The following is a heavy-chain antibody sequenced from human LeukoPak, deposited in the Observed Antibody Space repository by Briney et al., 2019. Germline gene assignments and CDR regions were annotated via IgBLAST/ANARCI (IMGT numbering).Heavy chain of an antibody. J-gene: IGHJ4*02. D-gene: IGHD1-1*01. CDR2: IYPGDSDT. Sequence: GESQKISCKGCGYSFTSYWIGWVRQMPGKRLECMGIIYPGDSDTRYSPSFQGQVTISADKSISTAYLQWSSLKASDTAMYYCARLDLDLYFDYWGQGTLVTVSS. CDR1: GYSFTSYW. CDR3: ARLDLDLYFDY. V-gene: IGHV5-51*01.